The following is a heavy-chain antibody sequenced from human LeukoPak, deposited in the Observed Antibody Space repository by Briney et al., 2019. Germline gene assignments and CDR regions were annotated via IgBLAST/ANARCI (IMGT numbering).Heavy chain of an antibody. CDR1: GFIFNHYA. D-gene: IGHD1-26*01. J-gene: IGHJ4*02. V-gene: IGHV3-9*01. CDR2: IAWDSENI. Sequence: GGSLRLSCAASGFIFNHYAMHWVRQAPGKGLEWVSGIAWDSENIGYADSVKGRFTISRDDAYNSLYLQMNSLRAEDTAFYYCVKAYSGEYYDYFDHWGQGTLVSVSS. CDR3: VKAYSGEYYDYFDH.